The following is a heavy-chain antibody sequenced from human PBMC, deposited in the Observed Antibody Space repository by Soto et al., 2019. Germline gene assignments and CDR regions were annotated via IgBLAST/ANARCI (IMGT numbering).Heavy chain of an antibody. Sequence: TLSLTCTASGGSSSSVRYYWTGIRQHPGRGLEWIGYIYYSGRTYYKPSLKSLVSISVDTSKTQFALKLSSVTTADTGIYSCARANDSSSTLDYWRQAALVTVSS. CDR3: ARANDSSSTLDY. CDR2: IYYSGRT. V-gene: IGHV4-31*01. D-gene: IGHD6-19*01. CDR1: GGSSSSVRYY. J-gene: IGHJ4*02.